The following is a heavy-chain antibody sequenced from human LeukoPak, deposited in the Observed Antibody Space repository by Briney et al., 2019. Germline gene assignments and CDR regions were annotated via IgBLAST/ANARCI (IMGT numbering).Heavy chain of an antibody. CDR2: ISPYNGNT. D-gene: IGHD3-16*01. CDR3: ARDHRGSYGLDAFEI. J-gene: IGHJ3*02. Sequence: ASVKVSCKASGYTITNYGINWVRQAPGQGLEWMGWISPYNGNTNYAQKLQDRVTMTTATSTSTAYMELRSLRSDDTAVYYCARDHRGSYGLDAFEIWGQGIMVTVSS. CDR1: GYTITNYG. V-gene: IGHV1-18*01.